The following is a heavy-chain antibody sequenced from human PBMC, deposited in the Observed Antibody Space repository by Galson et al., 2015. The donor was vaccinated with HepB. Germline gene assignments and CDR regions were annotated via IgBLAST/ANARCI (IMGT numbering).Heavy chain of an antibody. CDR2: IYWDDDK. V-gene: IGHV2-5*02. CDR3: AHSTWVHNHYFHVTQVFGFDY. CDR1: GFSLSTSGVG. J-gene: IGHJ4*02. D-gene: IGHD2/OR15-2a*01. Sequence: PALVKPTQTLTLTCTFSGFSLSTSGVGVGWIRQPPGKALEWLALIYWDDDKRYSPSLKSRLTITKDTSKNQVVLTMTNMDPVDTATYYCAHSTWVHNHYFHVTQVFGFDYWGQGTLVTVSS.